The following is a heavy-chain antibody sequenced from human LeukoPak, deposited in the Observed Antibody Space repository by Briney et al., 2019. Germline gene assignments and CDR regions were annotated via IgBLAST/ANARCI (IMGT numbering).Heavy chain of an antibody. J-gene: IGHJ4*02. V-gene: IGHV3-30*18. CDR2: ISYDGSNK. CDR3: AKDGRWLQLRGGVDY. Sequence: GGSLRLSCAASGFTFSSYGMHWVRQAPGKGLEWVAVISYDGSNKYYADSVKGRFTISRDNSKNTLYLQMNSLRAEDSAVYYCAKDGRWLQLRGGVDYWGQGTLVTVSS. CDR1: GFTFSSYG. D-gene: IGHD5-24*01.